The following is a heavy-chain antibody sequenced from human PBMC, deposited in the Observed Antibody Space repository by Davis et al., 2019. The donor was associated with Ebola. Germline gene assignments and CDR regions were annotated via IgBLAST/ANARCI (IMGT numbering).Heavy chain of an antibody. D-gene: IGHD6-19*01. J-gene: IGHJ6*02. V-gene: IGHV4-39*01. CDR3: ARTESSGWYRHYYGMDV. Sequence: WVRQAPGKGLEWIGSIYYSGSTYYSPSLKSRVTISVDTSKNQFSLKLTSVTAADAAAYYCARTESSGWYRHYYGMDVWGQGTTVAVSS. CDR2: IYYSGST.